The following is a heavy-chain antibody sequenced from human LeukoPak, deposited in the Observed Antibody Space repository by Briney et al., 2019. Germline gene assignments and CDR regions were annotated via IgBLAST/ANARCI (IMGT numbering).Heavy chain of an antibody. CDR1: EITFEDYA. J-gene: IGHJ5*02. Sequence: GRSLRLSCAASEITFEDYAMHWVRQAPGKGLDWVSAISGSGGSTYYADSVKGRFTISRDNSKNTLYLQMNSLRAEDTAVYYCAKDERKVVPAATFDPWGQGTLVTVSS. D-gene: IGHD2-2*01. CDR3: AKDERKVVPAATFDP. V-gene: IGHV3-23*01. CDR2: ISGSGGST.